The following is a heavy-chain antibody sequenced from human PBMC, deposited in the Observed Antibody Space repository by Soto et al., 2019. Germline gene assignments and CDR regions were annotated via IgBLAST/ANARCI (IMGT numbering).Heavy chain of an antibody. Sequence: PGGSLRLSCVASGFAFSDYTLNWVRQAPGKGLEWVSSISSSSSYIYYADSVKGRFTISRDNAKNSLNLQMNSLRAEDTAVYYCAKLPRSGWHHYYYGMDTWGQGTTVTVSS. CDR2: ISSSSSYI. V-gene: IGHV3-21*01. D-gene: IGHD6-19*01. CDR3: AKLPRSGWHHYYYGMDT. J-gene: IGHJ6*02. CDR1: GFAFSDYT.